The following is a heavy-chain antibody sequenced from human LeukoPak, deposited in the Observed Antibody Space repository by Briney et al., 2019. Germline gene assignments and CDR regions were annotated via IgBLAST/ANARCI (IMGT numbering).Heavy chain of an antibody. CDR1: GITFSSYS. D-gene: IGHD6-25*01. V-gene: IGHV3-21*01. Sequence: GGSLRLSCAASGITFSSYSMNWVRQAPGKGLEWVSSISSSSSYIYYADSVKGRYTISRDNAKNSLYLQMNSLRAEDTAVYYCARTHFSDDAFDIWGQGTMVTVSS. J-gene: IGHJ3*02. CDR2: ISSSSSYI. CDR3: ARTHFSDDAFDI.